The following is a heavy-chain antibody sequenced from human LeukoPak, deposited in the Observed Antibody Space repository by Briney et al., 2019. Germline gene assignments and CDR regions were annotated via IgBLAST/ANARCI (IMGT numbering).Heavy chain of an antibody. J-gene: IGHJ6*03. CDR1: GFTFSSFA. CDR3: AKMKGQRLNDYCMDV. Sequence: GGSLRLSCAASGFTFSSFAMTWVRRAPGKGLEWVSSITGSHGRTYNTDSVKGRFTISRDNSQNTLYLQMNSLTAEDTAVYYCAKMKGQRLNDYCMDVWGKGTTVTVSS. V-gene: IGHV3-23*01. CDR2: ITGSHGRT.